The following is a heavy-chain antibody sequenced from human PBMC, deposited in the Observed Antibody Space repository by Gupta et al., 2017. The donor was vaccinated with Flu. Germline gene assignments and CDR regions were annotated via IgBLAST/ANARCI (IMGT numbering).Heavy chain of an antibody. V-gene: IGHV4-59*01. J-gene: IGHJ6*03. CDR2: IYYSGST. CDR1: Y. CDR3: ARVVRCGSSYYNYYMDV. Sequence: YWSWIRQPPGKGLEWIGYIYYSGSTNYHPSLKCRVTISLDTSNNQFSLNLSSVTAAHPAVYYCARVVRCGSSYYNYYMDVRVEGTTVTVS. D-gene: IGHD2-15*01.